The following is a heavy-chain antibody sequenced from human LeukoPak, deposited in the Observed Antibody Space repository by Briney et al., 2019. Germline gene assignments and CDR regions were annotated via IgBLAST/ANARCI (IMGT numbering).Heavy chain of an antibody. D-gene: IGHD3-10*01. CDR1: GFTFTNYG. Sequence: PGGSLRLSCAASGFTFTNYGMHWVRQAPGKGLQWLALIWHDGSKTYYADSVKGRFIISRDNSKDTLYLQMDSLRTEDTAVYYCAKAYTYYYGSGSYYGHYYGMDVWGQGTTVTVSS. V-gene: IGHV3-33*06. J-gene: IGHJ6*02. CDR2: IWHDGSKT. CDR3: AKAYTYYYGSGSYYGHYYGMDV.